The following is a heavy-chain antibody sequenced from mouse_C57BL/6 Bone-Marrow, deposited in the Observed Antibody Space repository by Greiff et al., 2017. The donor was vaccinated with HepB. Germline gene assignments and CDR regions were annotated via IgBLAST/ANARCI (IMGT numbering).Heavy chain of an antibody. CDR3: VRETHYYGSSFLLFDY. V-gene: IGHV10-3*01. J-gene: IGHJ2*01. CDR1: GFTFNTYA. Sequence: EVQLQESGGGLVQPKGSLKLSCAASGFTFNTYAMHWVRQAPGKGLEWVARIRSKSSNYATYYANSVKDRFTISRDDSQSMLYLQMNNLKTEDTAVYYCVRETHYYGSSFLLFDYWGQGTTLTVSS. CDR2: IRSKSSNYAT. D-gene: IGHD1-1*01.